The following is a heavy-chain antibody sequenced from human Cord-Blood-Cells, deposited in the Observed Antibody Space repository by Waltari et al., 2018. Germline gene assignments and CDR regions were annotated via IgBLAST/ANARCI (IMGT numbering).Heavy chain of an antibody. V-gene: IGHV3-43*02. CDR1: GFTFDDYA. D-gene: IGHD3-10*01. CDR3: AKDGRYGSGSYYYGMDV. J-gene: IGHJ6*02. CDR2: MSEDGGST. Sequence: EVQLVESGGGVVQPGGSLRLSCAASGFTFDDYAMHWFRQAPGKGLEWVSLMSEDGGSTSYADSVKGRFTISRDNSKNSLYLQMNSLRTEDTALYYCAKDGRYGSGSYYYGMDVWGQGTTVTVSS.